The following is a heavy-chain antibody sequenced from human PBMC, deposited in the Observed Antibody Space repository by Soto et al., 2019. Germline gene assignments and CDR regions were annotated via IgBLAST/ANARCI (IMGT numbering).Heavy chain of an antibody. CDR1: GYTFTSYG. CDR3: ARRGGWDIVVAGRLEFDY. J-gene: IGHJ4*02. V-gene: IGHV1-18*01. D-gene: IGHD2-2*01. CDR2: ISAYNGNT. Sequence: ASVKVSCKASGYTFTSYGISWVRQAPGQGLEWMGWISAYNGNTNYAQKLQGRVTMTTDTSTTTAYMELRSLRSDDTAVYYCARRGGWDIVVAGRLEFDYWGQGTLVTVSS.